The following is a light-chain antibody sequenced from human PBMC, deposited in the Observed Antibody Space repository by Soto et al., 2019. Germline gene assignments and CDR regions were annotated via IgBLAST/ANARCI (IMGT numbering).Light chain of an antibody. V-gene: IGLV1-47*01. J-gene: IGLJ2*01. CDR3: AAWDDSLSGHVV. CDR2: RNN. Sequence: QSVLTQPPSASGTPGQRVTISCSGSSSNIGINYVYWYQQLPGTAPKLLSYRNNQRPSGVPDRFSGSKSGTSASLAISGLRSEDEADYYCAAWDDSLSGHVVFGGGTKLTVL. CDR1: SSNIGINY.